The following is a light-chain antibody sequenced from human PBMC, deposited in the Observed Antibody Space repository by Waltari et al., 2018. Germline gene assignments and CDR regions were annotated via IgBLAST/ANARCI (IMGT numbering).Light chain of an antibody. V-gene: IGKV3-20*01. J-gene: IGKJ4*01. CDR3: QQYDISPLT. CDR1: QTVRTAD. Sequence: NASTQSPGTRPFSPGARSTLSCSASQTVRTADLAWYQQKPGQAPTLLIYGSSSRATGIPDRFGGSGSGTDFSLTISSLEPVDFAVYYCQQYDISPLTFGGGTKVEIK. CDR2: GSS.